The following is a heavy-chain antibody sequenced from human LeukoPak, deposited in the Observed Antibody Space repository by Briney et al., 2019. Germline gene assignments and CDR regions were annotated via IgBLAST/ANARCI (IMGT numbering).Heavy chain of an antibody. D-gene: IGHD3-22*01. V-gene: IGHV3-33*01. CDR2: IWYDGSNK. CDR3: ARDRRDDSSGYYYSFNDY. J-gene: IGHJ4*02. Sequence: GRSLRLSCAASGFTFSSYGMHWVRQAPGKGLEGVAVIWYDGSNKYYADSVKGRFTISRDNSKNTLYLQMHSLSAEDTAVYYCARDRRDDSSGYYYSFNDYWGQGTLVTVSS. CDR1: GFTFSSYG.